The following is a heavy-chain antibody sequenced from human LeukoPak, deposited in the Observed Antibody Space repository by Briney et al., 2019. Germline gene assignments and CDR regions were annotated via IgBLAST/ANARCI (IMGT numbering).Heavy chain of an antibody. J-gene: IGHJ4*02. CDR3: ARDKGVERLGGVYFDS. CDR2: IHHSGAT. V-gene: IGHV4-4*07. D-gene: IGHD1-26*01. Sequence: SETLSLTCTVSGDSLNTYYWDWIRQPAGKGLEWIGRIHHSGATNYNPSLKSRVTMSVDTSKNQFSLILRSVTAADTAVYYCARDKGVERLGGVYFDSWGQGTLVVVSS. CDR1: GDSLNTYY.